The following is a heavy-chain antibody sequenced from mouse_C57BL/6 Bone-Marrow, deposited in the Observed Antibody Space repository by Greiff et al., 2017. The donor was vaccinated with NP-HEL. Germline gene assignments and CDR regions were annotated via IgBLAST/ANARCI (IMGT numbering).Heavy chain of an antibody. V-gene: IGHV1-80*01. CDR3: ARREFSPFITTVVGAMDY. CDR2: IYPGDGDT. D-gene: IGHD1-1*01. CDR1: GYAFSSYW. J-gene: IGHJ4*01. Sequence: QVQLQQSGAELVKPGASVKISCKASGYAFSSYWMNWVKQRPGKGLEWIGQIYPGDGDTNYNGKFKGKATLTADKSSSTAYMQLSSLTSEDSAVYFCARREFSPFITTVVGAMDYWGQGTSVTVSS.